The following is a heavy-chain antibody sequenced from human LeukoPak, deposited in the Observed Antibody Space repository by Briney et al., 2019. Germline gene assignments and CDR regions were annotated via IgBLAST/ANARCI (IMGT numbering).Heavy chain of an antibody. CDR3: ARALGYCSGGSCYLPMSMDV. Sequence: SETLSLTCTVSGGSISSYYWSWIRQPPGKGLEWIGYIYYSGSTNYNPSPKSRVTISVDTSKNQFSLKLSSVTAADTAVYYCARALGYCSGGSCYLPMSMDVWGQGTTVTVSS. J-gene: IGHJ6*02. V-gene: IGHV4-59*01. D-gene: IGHD2-15*01. CDR2: IYYSGST. CDR1: GGSISSYY.